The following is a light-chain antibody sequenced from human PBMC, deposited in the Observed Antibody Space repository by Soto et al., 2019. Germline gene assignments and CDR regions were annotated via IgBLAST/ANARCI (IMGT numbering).Light chain of an antibody. J-gene: IGKJ5*01. Sequence: EIVMTQSPLTLPVTPGEPASISCRSSQSLLYNNTYNYLDWYVQKPGQSPQLLIYFGSNRDPGVPDRFSGSGSCTDFTLKINRVEAVDVGTYCCMQALQSLAVGQGTRLEIQ. V-gene: IGKV2-28*01. CDR2: FGS. CDR3: MQALQSLA. CDR1: QSLLYNNTYNY.